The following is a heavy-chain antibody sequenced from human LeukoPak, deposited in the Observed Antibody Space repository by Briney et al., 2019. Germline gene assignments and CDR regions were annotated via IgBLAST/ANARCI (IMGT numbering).Heavy chain of an antibody. Sequence: SETLSLTCTVSGGSISSSSYYWGWIRQPPGKGLEWIGSIYYSGSTYYSPSLKSRVTISVDTSKNQFSLKLSSVTAADTAVYYCARDSSGYLHYYYGMDVWGQGTTVTVSS. CDR1: GGSISSSSYY. J-gene: IGHJ6*02. V-gene: IGHV4-39*02. CDR2: IYYSGST. D-gene: IGHD3-22*01. CDR3: ARDSSGYLHYYYGMDV.